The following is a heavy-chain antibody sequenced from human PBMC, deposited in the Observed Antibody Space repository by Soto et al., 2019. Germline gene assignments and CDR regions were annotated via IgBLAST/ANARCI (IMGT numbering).Heavy chain of an antibody. V-gene: IGHV3-33*01. CDR1: GFTISSYG. J-gene: IGHJ4*02. CDR3: ARDWHDSSGYNRYYFDY. D-gene: IGHD3-22*01. Sequence: QVQLVESGGGVVQSGRSLRLSCAASGFTISSYGMNWVRQAPGKGLEWVAVIWYDGSNKYYADSVKGRFTISRDNSKNTLYLQMNSLRAEDTAVYYCARDWHDSSGYNRYYFDYWGQGTLVTVSS. CDR2: IWYDGSNK.